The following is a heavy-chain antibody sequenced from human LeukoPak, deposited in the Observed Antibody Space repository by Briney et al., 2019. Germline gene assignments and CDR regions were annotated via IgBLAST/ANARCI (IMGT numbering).Heavy chain of an antibody. J-gene: IGHJ6*03. D-gene: IGHD3-16*02. CDR1: GFTVSSYY. V-gene: IGHV3-53*01. CDR3: ARDLLGYNYYYMDV. Sequence: GGSLRLSCAASGFTVSSYYMNWVRQAPGKELEWVSVIYTGGGRYYADSVRGRFTISRDTSKNMVFLQMNSLRVEDTAVYYCARDLLGYNYYYMDVWGKGTTVTVSS. CDR2: IYTGGGR.